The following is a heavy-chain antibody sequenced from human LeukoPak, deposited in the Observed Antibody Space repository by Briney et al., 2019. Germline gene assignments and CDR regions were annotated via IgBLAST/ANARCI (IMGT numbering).Heavy chain of an antibody. Sequence: GGSLRLSCAASGFNFSSYSMNWVRQAPGKGLEWVSSISSSSSYIYYADSVKGRFTISRDNAKNSLYLHMKSLTAEDTAVYFCARSPSGFRSTFVNWGQGTLVSVSS. J-gene: IGHJ4*02. CDR3: ARSPSGFRSTFVN. CDR1: GFNFSSYS. D-gene: IGHD3-9*01. V-gene: IGHV3-21*04. CDR2: ISSSSSYI.